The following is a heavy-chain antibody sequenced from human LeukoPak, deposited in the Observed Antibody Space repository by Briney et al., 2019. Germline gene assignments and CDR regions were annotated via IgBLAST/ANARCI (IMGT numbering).Heavy chain of an antibody. V-gene: IGHV3-74*01. J-gene: IGHJ4*02. CDR1: GFTFRTYW. D-gene: IGHD1-26*01. CDR3: VRDLGGRSGH. Sequence: GGSLRLSCAVSGFTFRTYWMHWVRQVPGKGLVWVSRINEDGSITNYADSVKGRSTIFRDNAKNTLYLQMNSLRAEDTAVYYCVRDLGGRSGHWGQGTLVTVSS. CDR2: INEDGSIT.